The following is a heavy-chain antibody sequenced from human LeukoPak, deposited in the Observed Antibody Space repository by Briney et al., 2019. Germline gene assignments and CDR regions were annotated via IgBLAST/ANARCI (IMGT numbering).Heavy chain of an antibody. Sequence: GGSLRLSCAASGFTFSSYSMNWVRQAPGKGLEWVSSISSSSSYIYYADSVKGRFTISRDNAKNSLYLQMNSLRAEDTAVYYCARDRGSSGYDFTDFDYWGQGTLVTVSS. J-gene: IGHJ4*02. CDR1: GFTFSSYS. CDR2: ISSSSSYI. CDR3: ARDRGSSGYDFTDFDY. V-gene: IGHV3-21*01. D-gene: IGHD3-22*01.